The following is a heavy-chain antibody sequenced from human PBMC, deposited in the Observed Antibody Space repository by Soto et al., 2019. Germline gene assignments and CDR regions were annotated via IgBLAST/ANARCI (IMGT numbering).Heavy chain of an antibody. D-gene: IGHD1-1*01. Sequence: SETLSLTCTVSGGSISSGGYYWSWIRQHPGKGLEWIGYIYYSGSTYYNPSLKSRVTISVDTSKNQFSLKLSSVTAADTAVYYCARRGGNEFAYYYYYGMDVWGQGTTVTVSS. V-gene: IGHV4-31*03. CDR1: GGSISSGGYY. CDR3: ARRGGNEFAYYYYYGMDV. J-gene: IGHJ6*02. CDR2: IYYSGST.